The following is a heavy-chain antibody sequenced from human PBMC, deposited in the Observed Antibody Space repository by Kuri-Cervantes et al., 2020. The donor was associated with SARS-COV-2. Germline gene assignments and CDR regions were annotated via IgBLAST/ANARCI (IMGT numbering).Heavy chain of an antibody. J-gene: IGHJ4*02. CDR1: GFTFDDYA. D-gene: IGHD4-11*01. V-gene: IGHV3-43D*03. CDR3: AKDKGSNEYSHPYFDS. CDR2: ISWDGGRT. Sequence: GESLKISCAASGFTFDDYAMHWVRQVPGKGLEWVSLISWDGGRTYYADSVKGRFTISRDNTKNSLYLQMNTLRTEDTALYYCAKDKGSNEYSHPYFDSWGQGTLVTDSS.